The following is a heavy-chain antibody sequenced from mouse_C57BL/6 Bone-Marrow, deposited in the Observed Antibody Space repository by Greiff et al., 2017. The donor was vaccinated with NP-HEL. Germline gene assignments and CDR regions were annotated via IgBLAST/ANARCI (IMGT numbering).Heavy chain of an antibody. Sequence: EVKVVESGGGLVQPGGSLSLSCAASGFTFTDYYMSWVRQPPGKALEWLGFISNKANGYTTEYSASVKGRFTISRDNSQSILYLRMNALRAEDSATYCCARSPFYDGYYWFAYWGQGTLVTVSA. D-gene: IGHD2-3*01. CDR1: GFTFTDYY. CDR2: ISNKANGYTT. CDR3: ARSPFYDGYYWFAY. J-gene: IGHJ3*01. V-gene: IGHV7-3*01.